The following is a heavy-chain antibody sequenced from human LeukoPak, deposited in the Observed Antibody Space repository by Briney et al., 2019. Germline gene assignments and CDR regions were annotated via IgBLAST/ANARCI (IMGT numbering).Heavy chain of an antibody. V-gene: IGHV3-48*02. CDR3: TRDGGRREDY. Sequence: GGSLRLSCAASGFTFSSYGMHWVRQAPGKGLEWLSYISNTGSPIYYADSVKGRFTVSRDNAKNSLYLEMSSLRDEDTAVYYCTRDGGRREDYWGQGTLVTVSS. CDR2: ISNTGSPI. CDR1: GFTFSSYG. J-gene: IGHJ4*02. D-gene: IGHD1-26*01.